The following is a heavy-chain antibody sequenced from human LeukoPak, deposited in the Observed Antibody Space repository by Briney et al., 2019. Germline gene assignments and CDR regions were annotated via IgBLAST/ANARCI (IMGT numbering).Heavy chain of an antibody. J-gene: IGHJ4*02. V-gene: IGHV3-7*01. Sequence: PGGSLRLSCAASGFTFRSYWMTWVRQAPGKGLEWVANIGQDGSEKYYVDSVKGRFTISRDNAKNSLYLQMNSLRAEDTAVYYCARPNSGYAESCYWGQGTLATVSS. CDR1: GFTFRSYW. D-gene: IGHD5-12*01. CDR3: ARPNSGYAESCY. CDR2: IGQDGSEK.